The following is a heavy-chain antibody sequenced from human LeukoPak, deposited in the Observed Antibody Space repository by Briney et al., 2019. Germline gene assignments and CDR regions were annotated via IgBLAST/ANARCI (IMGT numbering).Heavy chain of an antibody. Sequence: GGSLRLSCAASGFTFTDYWMSWIRQAPGKGLEWISYISISGGTIYYAESVKGRFTISRDNAKSSLYLQMNSLRAEDTAVYYCAKGYTFYHGSGSDFDYWGQGTLVTVSS. D-gene: IGHD3-10*01. V-gene: IGHV3-11*04. J-gene: IGHJ4*02. CDR3: AKGYTFYHGSGSDFDY. CDR2: ISISGGTI. CDR1: GFTFTDYW.